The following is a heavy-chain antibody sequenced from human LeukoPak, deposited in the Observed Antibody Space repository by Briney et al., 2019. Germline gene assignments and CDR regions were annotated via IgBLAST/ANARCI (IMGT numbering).Heavy chain of an antibody. CDR3: ARGASRADY. J-gene: IGHJ4*02. CDR1: GFTFRSYN. CDR2: ISISSSYI. V-gene: IGHV3-21*01. Sequence: GGSLRLSCAASGFTFRSYNMNWVSQAPGKRPEWVSSISISSSYIYYADSVKGRFTISRDNAKNSMYLQMNSLRAEDTALYYCARGASRADYWGQGTLVTVSS.